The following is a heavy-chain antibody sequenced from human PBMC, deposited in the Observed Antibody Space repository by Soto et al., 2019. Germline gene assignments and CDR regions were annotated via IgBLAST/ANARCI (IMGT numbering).Heavy chain of an antibody. J-gene: IGHJ4*02. D-gene: IGHD4-17*01. V-gene: IGHV3-74*01. Sequence: EAQLVESGGGLVQPGGSLTLSCTASEITLNIYWMHWIRQAPGKGLVWVSRINPESTTLTYADSVTGRFTISRDSAKNTIYLPMNGLSAEDTARYYCTKDTSGAWDSWGQGTLVTVSS. CDR3: TKDTSGAWDS. CDR1: EITLNIYW. CDR2: INPESTTL.